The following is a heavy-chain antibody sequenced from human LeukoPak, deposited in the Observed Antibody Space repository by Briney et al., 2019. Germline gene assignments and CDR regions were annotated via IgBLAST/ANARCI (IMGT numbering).Heavy chain of an antibody. CDR2: ITGGGSGI. CDR3: AKWGDYDVLTGYYVSDY. D-gene: IGHD3-9*01. V-gene: IGHV3-23*01. CDR1: GFTFSNYA. Sequence: GASLRLSCAASGFTFSNYAMSWVRQAPGKGLEGVSAITGGGSGIYYADSMKSRFTISRDNSKNTLYLQINSLRAEVTAVYYCAKWGDYDVLTGYYVSDYWGQGTLVTVSS. J-gene: IGHJ4*02.